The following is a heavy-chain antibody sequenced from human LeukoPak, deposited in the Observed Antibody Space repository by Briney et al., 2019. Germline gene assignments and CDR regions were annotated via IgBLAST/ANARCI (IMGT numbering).Heavy chain of an antibody. Sequence: GRSLRLSCTTSGFSFGDYAMSWFRQAPGTGLEWLGFIRSKAYGGTTEYAASVKGRFTISRDDSESIAYLQMNDLRTEDTAVYFCARKDTSSRTGAWFDPWGQGTLVSVST. CDR3: ARKDTSSRTGAWFDP. J-gene: IGHJ5*02. CDR2: IRSKAYGGTT. V-gene: IGHV3-49*03. D-gene: IGHD6-6*01. CDR1: GFSFGDYA.